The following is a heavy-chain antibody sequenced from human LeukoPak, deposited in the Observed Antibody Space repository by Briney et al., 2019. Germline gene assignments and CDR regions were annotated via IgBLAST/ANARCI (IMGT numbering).Heavy chain of an antibody. V-gene: IGHV4-59*01. Sequence: AETLSVTFTVSGGSIRIYYWSWIRQPPGKGLEWIGYIYNSGNTNYNPSFKSRVTISEDTPKNQFSLKLSSVTAADTAVYYCVRDRELNYWGQGTLVTVSS. CDR3: VRDRELNY. D-gene: IGHD3-10*01. CDR1: GGSIRIYY. CDR2: IYNSGNT. J-gene: IGHJ4*02.